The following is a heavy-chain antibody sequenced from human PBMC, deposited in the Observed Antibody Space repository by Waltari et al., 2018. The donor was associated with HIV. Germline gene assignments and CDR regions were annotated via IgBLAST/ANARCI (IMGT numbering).Heavy chain of an antibody. Sequence: QITLKESGPTLVKPTQTLTLTCTFSGFSLSTSGVGVGWIRQPPGKALEWLALIYWNDDKRYSPSLKSRLTITKDTPKNQVVLTMTNMDPVDTATYYCAHLYYYDSSGYYYEYFQHWGQGTLVTVSS. CDR3: AHLYYYDSSGYYYEYFQH. J-gene: IGHJ1*01. CDR2: IYWNDDK. V-gene: IGHV2-5*01. D-gene: IGHD3-22*01. CDR1: GFSLSTSGVG.